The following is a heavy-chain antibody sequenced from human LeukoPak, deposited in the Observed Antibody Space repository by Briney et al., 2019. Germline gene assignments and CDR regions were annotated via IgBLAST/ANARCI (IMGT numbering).Heavy chain of an antibody. CDR2: IYYTGNT. J-gene: IGHJ4*02. V-gene: IGHV4-39*01. CDR3: ARQTGSGLFTLP. D-gene: IGHD3-10*01. CDR1: GVSLSSSNSY. Sequence: PSETLSLTCTVSGVSLSSSNSYWGWIRQPPGKGLEWIGSIYYTGNTYYNASLKSRLTISIDTSKNHMSLRLPSVTATDTAMYYCARQTGSGLFTLPGGQGTLVTVSS.